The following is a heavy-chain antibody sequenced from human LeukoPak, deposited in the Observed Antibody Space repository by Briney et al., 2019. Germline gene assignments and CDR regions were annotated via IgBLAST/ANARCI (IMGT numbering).Heavy chain of an antibody. CDR2: FDPEDGET. D-gene: IGHD3-22*01. J-gene: IGHJ5*02. CDR1: GYTLTELS. Sequence: ASVKVSCKVSGYTLTELSMHWVRQAPGKGLEWMGGFDPEDGETIYAQKFQGRVTMTEDTSTDTAYMELSSLRSEDTAVYYRATVITMIAPTWFDPWGQGTLVTVSS. V-gene: IGHV1-24*01. CDR3: ATVITMIAPTWFDP.